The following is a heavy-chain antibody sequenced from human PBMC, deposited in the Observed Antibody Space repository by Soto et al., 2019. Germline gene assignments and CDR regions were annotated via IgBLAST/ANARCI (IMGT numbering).Heavy chain of an antibody. CDR3: AHGMRRPGKAALGWFDP. V-gene: IGHV2-5*01. CDR2: IYWNDNK. Sequence: QITLKESGPTLVKPTQTLTLTCTFSGFSLSTSGVGVGWIRQPPGKALEWLALIYWNDNKPYNPSLKIRLTNTKDTSQNQVVLTMNNMDPVDTATYYCAHGMRRPGKAALGWFDPWGQGTLVTVSS. CDR1: GFSLSTSGVG. J-gene: IGHJ5*02. D-gene: IGHD6-13*01.